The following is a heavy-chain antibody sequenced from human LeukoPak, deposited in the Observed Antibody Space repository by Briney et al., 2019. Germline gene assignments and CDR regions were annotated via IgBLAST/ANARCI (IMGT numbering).Heavy chain of an antibody. CDR1: GYPFTTYG. CDR2: IYPGDSDT. D-gene: IGHD3-16*01. Sequence: GESLKISCKASGYPFTTYGIGWVRQMPGKGLEWRGIIYPGDSDTRYSPSFQGQVTISADKSINTAYLQWSSLKASDSAIYYCPRRGENWLAPWGPGTLVTVSS. V-gene: IGHV5-51*01. J-gene: IGHJ5*02. CDR3: PRRGENWLAP.